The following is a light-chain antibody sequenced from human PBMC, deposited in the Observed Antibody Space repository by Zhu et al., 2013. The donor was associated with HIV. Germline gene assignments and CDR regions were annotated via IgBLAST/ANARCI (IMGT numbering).Light chain of an antibody. J-gene: IGLJ2*01. CDR1: SLRSYY. CDR2: GKD. CDR3: NSRDSSGNHVI. V-gene: IGLV3-19*01. Sequence: SSELTQDPAVSVALGQTVRITCQGDSLRSYYASWYQQKPGQAPLLVMYGKDNRPSGIPDRFSGSSSGNTASLTISGAQAKDEGDYYCNSRDSSGNHVIFGGGTKLTVL.